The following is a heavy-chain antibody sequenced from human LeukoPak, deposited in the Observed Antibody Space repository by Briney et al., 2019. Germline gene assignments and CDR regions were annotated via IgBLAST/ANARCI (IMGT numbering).Heavy chain of an antibody. D-gene: IGHD1-26*01. CDR1: GFTFSSRDW. Sequence: GGSLRLSCVASGFTFSSRDWMTWVRQAPGKGLEWVANIKQDGSEKYYVDSVKGRLTISRDNAKNLLYLQMNSLRAEDTAVYYCARVGGSYWGWFDPWGQGTLVTVSS. CDR3: ARVGGSYWGWFDP. CDR2: IKQDGSEK. J-gene: IGHJ5*02. V-gene: IGHV3-7*01.